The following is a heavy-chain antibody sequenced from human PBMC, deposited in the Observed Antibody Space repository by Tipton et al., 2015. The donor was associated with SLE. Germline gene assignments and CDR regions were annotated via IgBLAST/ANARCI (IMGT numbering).Heavy chain of an antibody. CDR3: ARAGYLSPLDS. V-gene: IGHV4-39*07. J-gene: IGHJ4*02. Sequence: LRLSCSVSGGSISRSRNYWGWIRQSPGQGLEWIGNIYYSGSTYYNPSLKSRVTISVDTSTNQFSLELSSMTAADTAVYYCARAGYLSPLDSWGQGTLVTVSS. D-gene: IGHD2-15*01. CDR2: IYYSGST. CDR1: GGSISRSRNY.